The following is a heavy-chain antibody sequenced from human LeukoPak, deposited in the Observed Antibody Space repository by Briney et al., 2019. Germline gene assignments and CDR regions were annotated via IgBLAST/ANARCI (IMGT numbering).Heavy chain of an antibody. CDR3: ARLGYYYYMDV. CDR2: IYYSGPT. Sequence: SETLSLTCTVFGDSISSGSYYWGWIRQPPGKGLEWIGSIYYSGPTYYNPSLKSRVTISVDTSKNQFSLNLSSVTAADTAIYYCARLGYYYYMDVWGKGTTVTVSS. V-gene: IGHV4-39*01. CDR1: GDSISSGSYY. J-gene: IGHJ6*03.